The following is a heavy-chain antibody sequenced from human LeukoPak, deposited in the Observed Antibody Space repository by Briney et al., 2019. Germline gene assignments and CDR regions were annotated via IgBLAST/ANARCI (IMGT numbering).Heavy chain of an antibody. CDR1: GLTFTNAW. CDR2: IKSKTDGGTT. J-gene: IGHJ4*02. Sequence: GGSLRLSCAASGLTFTNAWMTWVRQAPGKGLEWVGRIKSKTDGGTTDYAAPVKGRFTISRDDSKNALYLQMNSLKIGDTAVYYCTTSLTSGAYIDYWGQGTLVTVSS. CDR3: TTSLTSGAYIDY. D-gene: IGHD2-15*01. V-gene: IGHV3-15*01.